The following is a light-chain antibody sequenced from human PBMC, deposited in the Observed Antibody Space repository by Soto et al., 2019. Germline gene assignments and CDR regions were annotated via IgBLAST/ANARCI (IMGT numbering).Light chain of an antibody. Sequence: EFGMNQSSSTLSVSPGEGAALPCRASQSVNSNLAWYQQRPGQAPKLLIYGASTRATGIPARFSGSGSGTEFTLTISRLEPEDFAVYYCQQYNNWPRTFGQGTKVDI. J-gene: IGKJ1*01. V-gene: IGKV3-15*01. CDR1: QSVNSN. CDR2: GAS. CDR3: QQYNNWPRT.